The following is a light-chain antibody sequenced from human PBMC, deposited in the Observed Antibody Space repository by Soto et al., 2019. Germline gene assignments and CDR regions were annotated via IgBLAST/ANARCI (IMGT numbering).Light chain of an antibody. CDR2: EVN. Sequence: QSLLTQPASLSGSPGQSITIPCTGTSSDIGAYDYVSWFPHHPGKAPKLMISEVNNRPSGVSNRFSGSKSGNTASLTISGLQAEDEADYFCFSFTATSTHVFGTGTKVTVL. J-gene: IGLJ1*01. CDR3: FSFTATSTHV. V-gene: IGLV2-14*01. CDR1: SSDIGAYDY.